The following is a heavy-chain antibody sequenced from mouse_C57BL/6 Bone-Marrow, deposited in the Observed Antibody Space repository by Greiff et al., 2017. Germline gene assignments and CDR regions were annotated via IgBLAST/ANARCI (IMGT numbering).Heavy chain of an antibody. D-gene: IGHD1-1*01. J-gene: IGHJ2*01. CDR1: GFSLTSYA. V-gene: IGHV2-9-1*01. CDR2: ICTGGGT. Sequence: VMLVESGPGLVAPSQSLSITCTVSGFSLTSYAISWVRQPPGKGLEWLGVICTGGGTNYNSALKSRLSISKDNSKSQVFLKMNSLQTDDTARYYCARDYGSSSYYFDYWGQGTTLTVSS. CDR3: ARDYGSSSYYFDY.